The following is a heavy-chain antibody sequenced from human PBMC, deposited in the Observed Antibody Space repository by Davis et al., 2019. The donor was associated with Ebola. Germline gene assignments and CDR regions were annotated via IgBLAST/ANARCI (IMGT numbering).Heavy chain of an antibody. CDR1: GFPIKTFN. CDR2: SGGAGGTT. J-gene: IGHJ4*02. Sequence: PGGSLRLSCAASGFPIKTFNMNWVRQTPGRGLEWVAYSGGAGGTTYYADSVRGRFTVSRDNAKNSLSLQMNSLRGDDTAVYYCARETPINSRFDLWGQGTMVTVSS. D-gene: IGHD2-21*02. CDR3: ARETPINSRFDL. V-gene: IGHV3-48*01.